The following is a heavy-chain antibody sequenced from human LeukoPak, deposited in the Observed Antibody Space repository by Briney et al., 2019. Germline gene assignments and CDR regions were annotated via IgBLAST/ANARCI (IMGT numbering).Heavy chain of an antibody. J-gene: IGHJ4*02. CDR3: ARQSLGWSPGNPFDY. Sequence: PSETLSLTCTVSGGSISSYYWSWIRQPPGKGLEWIGSIYYSGSTYYNPSLKSRVTISVDTSKNQFSLKLSSVTAADTAVYYCARQSLGWSPGNPFDYWGQGTLVTVSS. V-gene: IGHV4-59*05. CDR2: IYYSGST. D-gene: IGHD2-15*01. CDR1: GGSISSYY.